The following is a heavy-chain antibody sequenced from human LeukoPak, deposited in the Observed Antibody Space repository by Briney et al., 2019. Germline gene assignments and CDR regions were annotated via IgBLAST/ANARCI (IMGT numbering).Heavy chain of an antibody. V-gene: IGHV4-4*07. J-gene: IGHJ5*02. CDR2: IHTSGTT. D-gene: IGHD4-23*01. CDR3: ARGDDYAGGGRNWFDP. Sequence: SETLSLTCTVSGGSMSDYYWSFIRQSAGTGLEWLGRIHTSGTTWYNPSLKSRVTLSVDASKNQFSLGLTSVTAADTAVYYCARGDDYAGGGRNWFDPWGQGTLVTVSS. CDR1: GGSMSDYY.